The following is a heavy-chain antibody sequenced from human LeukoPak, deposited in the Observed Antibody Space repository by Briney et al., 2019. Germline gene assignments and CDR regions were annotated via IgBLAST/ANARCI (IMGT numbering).Heavy chain of an antibody. J-gene: IGHJ3*02. D-gene: IGHD3-10*01. CDR1: GFTFDDYG. V-gene: IGHV3-20*04. CDR3: AKYGKYYGSGSTAGAFDI. Sequence: GGSLRLSCAASGFTFDDYGMSWVRQAPGKGLEWVSGINWNGGSTGYADSVKGRFTISRDNAKNSLYLQMNSLRAEDTAVYYCAKYGKYYGSGSTAGAFDIWGQGTMVTVSS. CDR2: INWNGGST.